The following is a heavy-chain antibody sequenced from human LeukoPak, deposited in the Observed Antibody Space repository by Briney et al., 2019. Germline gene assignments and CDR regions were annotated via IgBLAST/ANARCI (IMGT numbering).Heavy chain of an antibody. V-gene: IGHV1-18*01. D-gene: IGHD3-10*01. CDR3: ARGVRDGMDV. Sequence: ASVKVSCKASGFTFINYGLTWVRQAPGRGLEWMGWIRAYNGNTNYAQKLQGRVTMTTDTSTTTAYMELTSLRSDDTAVYYCARGVRDGMDVWGQGTTVTVSS. CDR1: GFTFINYG. CDR2: IRAYNGNT. J-gene: IGHJ6*02.